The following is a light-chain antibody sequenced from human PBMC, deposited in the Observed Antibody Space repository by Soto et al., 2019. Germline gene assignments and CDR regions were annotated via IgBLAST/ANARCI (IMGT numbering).Light chain of an antibody. Sequence: EIVLTQSPGTLSLSAGERATRSCRTSQSVRTTYVAWYQYKRGQAPRLLTSNASHRATGIPDRFSGTGSGTDFTLTISRLEPEDFAVYYCQLFGSSPRYIFGQRTNLEVK. CDR3: QLFGSSPRYI. J-gene: IGKJ2*01. CDR2: NAS. CDR1: QSVRTTY. V-gene: IGKV3-20*01.